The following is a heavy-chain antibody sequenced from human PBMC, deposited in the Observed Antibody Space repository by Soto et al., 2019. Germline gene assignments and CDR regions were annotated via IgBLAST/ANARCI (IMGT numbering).Heavy chain of an antibody. V-gene: IGHV3-23*01. Sequence: LRLSCAASGFTFSSYALSWVRQAPGKGLEWVSAISANGQGIYYADSVRGRFTISRDNSKNTIFLHMDSLRAEDTAVYYCAKDRNYPRDYFHYWGQGTLVTVS. CDR2: ISANGQGI. D-gene: IGHD1-7*01. J-gene: IGHJ4*02. CDR1: GFTFSSYA. CDR3: AKDRNYPRDYFHY.